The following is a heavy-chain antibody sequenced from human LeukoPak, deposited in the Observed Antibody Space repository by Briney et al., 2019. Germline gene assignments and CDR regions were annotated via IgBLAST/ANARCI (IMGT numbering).Heavy chain of an antibody. D-gene: IGHD3-3*01. Sequence: GGSLRLSCAVSGFTFSSYSMNWVRQAPGKGLEWVSSISSSSSFIYYADSMKGRFTISRDNAKNSLYLQMNSLRAEDTAVYYCARHKRDFWSGYYSSYFDYWGQGTLVTVSS. CDR2: ISSSSSFI. CDR1: GFTFSSYS. J-gene: IGHJ4*02. V-gene: IGHV3-21*01. CDR3: ARHKRDFWSGYYSSYFDY.